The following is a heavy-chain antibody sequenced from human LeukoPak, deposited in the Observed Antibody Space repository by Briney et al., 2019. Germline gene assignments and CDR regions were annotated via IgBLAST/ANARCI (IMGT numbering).Heavy chain of an antibody. J-gene: IGHJ6*04. D-gene: IGHD6-19*01. V-gene: IGHV1-69*06. CDR1: GGTFSSYA. CDR2: IIPIFGTA. Sequence: SVKVSCKASGGTFSSYAISWVRQAPGQGLEWMGGIIPIFGTANYAQKFQGRVTITADKSTSTAYMELSSLRSEDTAVYYCARDSRTEYSSGWYRGYYYYGVDVRGKGTTVTVSS. CDR3: ARDSRTEYSSGWYRGYYYYGVDV.